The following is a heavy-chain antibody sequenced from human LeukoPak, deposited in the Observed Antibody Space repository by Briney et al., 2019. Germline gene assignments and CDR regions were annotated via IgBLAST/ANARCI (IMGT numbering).Heavy chain of an antibody. CDR1: GYTFTGYY. V-gene: IGHV1-2*02. J-gene: IGHJ4*02. Sequence: GASVKVSCKASGYTFTGYYMHWVRQAPGQGLEWMGWINPNSGGTNYAQKFQGRVTMTRDTSIITAYMELTRLRSDDTAVYYCARDGGRGYNYGLYYFDYWGQGTLVTVSS. D-gene: IGHD5-18*01. CDR3: ARDGGRGYNYGLYYFDY. CDR2: INPNSGGT.